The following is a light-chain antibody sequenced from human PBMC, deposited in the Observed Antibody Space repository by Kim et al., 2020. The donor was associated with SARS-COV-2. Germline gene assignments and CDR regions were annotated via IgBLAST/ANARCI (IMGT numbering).Light chain of an antibody. CDR3: QAWDSSTVV. CDR1: KLGDKY. V-gene: IGLV3-1*01. CDR2: QDS. J-gene: IGLJ2*01. Sequence: SYELTQPPSVSVSPGQTASITCSGDKLGDKYACWYQQKPGQSPVLVIYQDSKRPSVIPERFSGSNSGNTATPTISGTQAMDEADYYCQAWDSSTVVFGGGTQLTVL.